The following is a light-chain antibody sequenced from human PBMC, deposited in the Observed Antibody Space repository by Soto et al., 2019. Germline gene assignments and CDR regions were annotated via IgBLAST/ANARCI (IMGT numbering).Light chain of an antibody. J-gene: IGLJ2*01. CDR2: EVS. V-gene: IGLV2-14*01. CDR1: SSDVGGYNY. CDR3: SSYTSSILPVV. Sequence: QSALTQPASVSGSPGQSITISCTGTSSDVGGYNYVSWYQQHPGKAPKLMIYEVSNRPSGVSNRFSGSKSGNTASLTISGLQAEEEADYYCSSYTSSILPVVFGGGTKLTVL.